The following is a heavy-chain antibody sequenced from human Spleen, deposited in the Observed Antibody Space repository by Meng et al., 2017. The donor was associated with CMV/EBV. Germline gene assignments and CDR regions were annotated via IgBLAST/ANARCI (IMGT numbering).Heavy chain of an antibody. Sequence: LSLTRAASGFTFSSYGMHWVRQAPGKGLEWVAFIRYDGSNKYYADSVKGRFTISRDNSKNTLYLEMNSLRAEDTAIYYCAKAFSSSWYREYYDFWGQGTLVTVSS. V-gene: IGHV3-30*02. D-gene: IGHD6-13*01. J-gene: IGHJ4*02. CDR2: IRYDGSNK. CDR1: GFTFSSYG. CDR3: AKAFSSSWYREYYDF.